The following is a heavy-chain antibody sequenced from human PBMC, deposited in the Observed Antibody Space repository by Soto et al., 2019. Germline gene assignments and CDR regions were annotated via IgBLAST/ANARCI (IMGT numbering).Heavy chain of an antibody. CDR1: GGSFSGYY. CDR3: ARGPLVLRGGYYYGMDV. J-gene: IGHJ6*02. D-gene: IGHD3-16*01. CDR2: INHSGST. V-gene: IGHV4-34*01. Sequence: QVQLQQWGAGLLKPSETLSLTCAVYGGSFSGYYWSWIRQPPGKGLEWIGEINHSGSTNYNPSLKSRVTISVDTSQTQFSLKLSSVTAADTAVYYCARGPLVLRGGYYYGMDVWGQGTTVTVSS.